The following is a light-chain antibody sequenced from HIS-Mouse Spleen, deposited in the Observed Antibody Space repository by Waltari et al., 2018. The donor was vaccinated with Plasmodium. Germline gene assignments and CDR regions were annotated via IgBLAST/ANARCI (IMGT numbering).Light chain of an antibody. CDR3: YSTDSSGNHRV. V-gene: IGLV3-10*01. CDR2: ADS. CDR1: ALPKKY. Sequence: SYELTQPPSVSVSPGQTARITCSGDALPKKYAYWYQQKSGQAPVRVIYADSKRPSGSRERFSGASSGTMASLASSGAQVEDEADYYCYSTDSSGNHRVFGGGTKLTVL. J-gene: IGLJ3*02.